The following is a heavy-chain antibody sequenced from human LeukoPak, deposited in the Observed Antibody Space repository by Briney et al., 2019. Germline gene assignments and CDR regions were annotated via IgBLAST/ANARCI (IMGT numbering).Heavy chain of an antibody. CDR1: GFTFDDYA. V-gene: IGHV3-9*01. Sequence: GGSLRLSCAASGFTFDDYAMHWVRQAPGKGLEWASGISWNSGSIGYADSVKGRFTISRDNAKNSLYLQMNSLRAEDTALYYCAKDWREQLGFGFQHWGQGTLVTVSS. CDR2: ISWNSGSI. CDR3: AKDWREQLGFGFQH. D-gene: IGHD6-6*01. J-gene: IGHJ1*01.